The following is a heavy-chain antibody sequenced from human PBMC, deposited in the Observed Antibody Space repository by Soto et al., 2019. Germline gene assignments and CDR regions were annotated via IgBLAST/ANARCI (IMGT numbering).Heavy chain of an antibody. CDR3: ARGGNYDFWSGVTQNYYYGMDV. CDR2: IYYSGST. CDR1: GGSISSYY. V-gene: IGHV4-59*01. D-gene: IGHD3-3*01. J-gene: IGHJ6*02. Sequence: SETLSLTCTVSGGSISSYYWSWIRQPPGKGLEWIGYIYYSGSTNYNPSLKSRVTISVDTSKNQFSLKLSSVTAADTAVYYCARGGNYDFWSGVTQNYYYGMDVWGQGTTVTVSS.